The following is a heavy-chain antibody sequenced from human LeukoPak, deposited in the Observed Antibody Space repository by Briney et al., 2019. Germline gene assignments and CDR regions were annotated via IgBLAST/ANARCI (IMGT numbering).Heavy chain of an antibody. D-gene: IGHD2-15*01. CDR1: GYTFTSYA. CDR2: INAGNGNT. J-gene: IGHJ5*02. CDR3: ARDNGYCSGGSCYTRNWFDP. Sequence: ASVKVSCKASGYTFTSYAMHWVRQAPGQRLEWMGWINAGNGNTKYSQKFQGRVTITRDISASTAYMELSSLRSEDTAVYYCARDNGYCSGGSCYTRNWFDPWGQGTLVTVSS. V-gene: IGHV1-3*01.